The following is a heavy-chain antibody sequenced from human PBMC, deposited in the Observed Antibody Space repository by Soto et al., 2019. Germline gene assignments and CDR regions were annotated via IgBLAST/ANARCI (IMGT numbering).Heavy chain of an antibody. CDR2: ISDSGST. V-gene: IGHV3-23*01. CDR1: GFNFNNFA. J-gene: IGHJ4*02. CDR3: AKVGGESGYCTRTSCLYYFDY. D-gene: IGHD2-2*03. Sequence: EVQLLESGGGLVQPGGSLRLSCGASGFNFNNFAMSWVRQAPGKGLEWVSTISDSGSTYYTDSVKRRFTISRDNSKNTLYPQMNSLRAEDTAFYYCAKVGGESGYCTRTSCLYYFDYWGRGTLVTVSS.